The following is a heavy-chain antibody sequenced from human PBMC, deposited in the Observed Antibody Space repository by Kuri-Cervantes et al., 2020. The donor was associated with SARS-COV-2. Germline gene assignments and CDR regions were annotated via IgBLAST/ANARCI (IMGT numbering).Heavy chain of an antibody. CDR3: AKSDVLLWFGESYEFDY. D-gene: IGHD3-10*01. Sequence: GGSLRLSCAASGFPFSSYGMHWVRQAPGKGLEWVVFIRYDGSNKYYADSVKGRFTISRDNSKNTLYLQMNSLRAEDTAVYYCAKSDVLLWFGESYEFDYWGQGTLVTVSS. CDR2: IRYDGSNK. J-gene: IGHJ4*02. V-gene: IGHV3-30*02. CDR1: GFPFSSYG.